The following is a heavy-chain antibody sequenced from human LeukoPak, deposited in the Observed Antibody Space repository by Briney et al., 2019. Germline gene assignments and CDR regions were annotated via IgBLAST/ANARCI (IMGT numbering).Heavy chain of an antibody. Sequence: SVKVSCKASGGTFSSYAISWVRQAPGQGLEWMGGIIPIFGTANYAQKFQGRVTITADESTSTAYMELSSLRSEDTAVYYCARDGVLRYFDWYLYYFDYWGQGTLVTVSS. J-gene: IGHJ4*02. CDR2: IIPIFGTA. V-gene: IGHV1-69*13. D-gene: IGHD3-9*01. CDR1: GGTFSSYA. CDR3: ARDGVLRYFDWYLYYFDY.